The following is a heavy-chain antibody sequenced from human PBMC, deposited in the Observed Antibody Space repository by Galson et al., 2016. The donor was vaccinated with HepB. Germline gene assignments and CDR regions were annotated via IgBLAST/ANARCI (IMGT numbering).Heavy chain of an antibody. D-gene: IGHD2-15*01. CDR3: ARSCSGASCYSFYSYAMDV. J-gene: IGHJ6*02. CDR1: GYNFNNHW. Sequence: QSGAEVKKPGQSLKISCQASGYNFNNHWIAWVRQMPGKGLAWVGIVYPADSATSYSPSFQVQVTISADKSLGTAHLQWSSLNSSDTAIDYCARSCSGASCYSFYSYAMDVWGQGTTVTVSS. CDR2: VYPADSAT. V-gene: IGHV5-51*03.